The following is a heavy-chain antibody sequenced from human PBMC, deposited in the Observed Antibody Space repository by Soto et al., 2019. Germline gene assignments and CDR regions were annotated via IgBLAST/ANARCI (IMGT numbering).Heavy chain of an antibody. D-gene: IGHD6-19*01. CDR3: ARHDGFSSGWIFDY. V-gene: IGHV4-59*08. J-gene: IGHJ4*01. CDR2: IYYSGST. Sequence: SETLSLTCTVSGGSISSYYCSWIRQPPGKGLEWIGYIYYSGSTNYNPSLKSRVTISVDTSKNQFSLKLRSVTAADTAVYYCARHDGFSSGWIFDYWGHGTLVT. CDR1: GGSISSYY.